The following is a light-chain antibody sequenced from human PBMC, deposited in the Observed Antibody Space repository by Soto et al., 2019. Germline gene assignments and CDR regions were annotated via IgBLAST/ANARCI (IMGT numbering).Light chain of an antibody. Sequence: DIQITQSPSSLSASVGDRVTITCRASQSISSYLNWYQQKPEKAPKLLIYAASSLQSGVPSRFSGSGSGTDFTLTISSLQPEDFATYYCQQSYSTPLTFGGGTKVDIK. V-gene: IGKV1-39*01. J-gene: IGKJ4*01. CDR3: QQSYSTPLT. CDR1: QSISSY. CDR2: AAS.